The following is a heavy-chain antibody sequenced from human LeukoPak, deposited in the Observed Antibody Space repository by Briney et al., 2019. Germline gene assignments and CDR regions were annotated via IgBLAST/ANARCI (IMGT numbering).Heavy chain of an antibody. CDR2: ISYDGSNK. CDR3: ARDFWDDFEYFDL. Sequence: GGSLRLSCAASGFTFSSYAMHWVRQAPGKGLEWVAVISYDGSNKYYADSVKGRVSISRDNSKNTLYLQMNSLRVEDTALYYCARDFWDDFEYFDLWGRGTLVTVSS. CDR1: GFTFSSYA. J-gene: IGHJ2*01. V-gene: IGHV3-30*04. D-gene: IGHD3-3*01.